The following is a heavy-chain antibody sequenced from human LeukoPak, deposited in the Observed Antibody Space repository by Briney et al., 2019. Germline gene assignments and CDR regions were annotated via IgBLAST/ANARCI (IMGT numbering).Heavy chain of an antibody. CDR3: ARDKGPDIVATIVWEDGMDV. D-gene: IGHD5-12*01. CDR1: GFTFSTYA. V-gene: IGHV3-23*01. J-gene: IGHJ6*02. Sequence: GGSLRLSCAASGFTFSTYAMTWVRQAPGKGLEWVAVISDSGTRTYYADSVKGRFTLSRDNSKNTLYLQMNSLRAEDTAVYYCARDKGPDIVATIVWEDGMDVWGQGTTVTVSS. CDR2: ISDSGTRT.